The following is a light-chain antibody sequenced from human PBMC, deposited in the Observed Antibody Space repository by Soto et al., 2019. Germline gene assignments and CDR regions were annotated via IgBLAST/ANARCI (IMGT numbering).Light chain of an antibody. Sequence: EIVLTQSPATLSLSPGERATLSCRASQSLSSSFAWFQQKPGQAPRLLIYDASNRATGIPARFSGSGSGTEFTLTISSLQSEDFAVYYCQQYNNWPITFGQGTRLE. J-gene: IGKJ5*01. V-gene: IGKV3-11*01. CDR3: QQYNNWPIT. CDR2: DAS. CDR1: QSLSSS.